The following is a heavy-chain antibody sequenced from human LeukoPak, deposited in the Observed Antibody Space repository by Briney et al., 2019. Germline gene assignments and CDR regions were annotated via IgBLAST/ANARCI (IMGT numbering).Heavy chain of an antibody. CDR3: ARDRRAVERATIIGY. V-gene: IGHV1-2*06. D-gene: IGHD5-24*01. CDR1: GFTFTGYY. Sequence: GASVKVSCKASGFTFTGYYMHWVRQAPGQGLGWVGRSKPNSGGTNYAQKFQGRVTMTRNTSISTAYMELSRLRSDDTAVYYCARDRRAVERATIIGYWGQGTLVTVSS. J-gene: IGHJ4*02. CDR2: SKPNSGGT.